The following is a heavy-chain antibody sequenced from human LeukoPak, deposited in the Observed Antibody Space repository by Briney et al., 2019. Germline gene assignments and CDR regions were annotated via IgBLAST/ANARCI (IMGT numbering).Heavy chain of an antibody. V-gene: IGHV1-18*01. CDR1: GYTFTSYG. Sequence: GASVKVSCKASGYTFTSYGISWVRQAPGQGLEWMGWISAYNGNTNYAQKLQGRVTMTTDTSTSTAYMELRSLRSDDTAVYYCAREGTRSWSGYPIIYYFDYWGQGTLVTVSS. CDR2: ISAYNGNT. J-gene: IGHJ4*02. D-gene: IGHD3-3*01. CDR3: AREGTRSWSGYPIIYYFDY.